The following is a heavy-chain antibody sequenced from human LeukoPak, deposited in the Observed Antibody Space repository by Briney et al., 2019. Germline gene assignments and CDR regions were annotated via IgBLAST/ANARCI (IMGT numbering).Heavy chain of an antibody. V-gene: IGHV1-2*02. CDR2: INPNSGGT. CDR1: GYTFTGYY. D-gene: IGHD3-22*01. Sequence: AASVKVSCKASGYTFTGYYMHWVRQAPGQGLEWMGWINPNSGGTNYAQKFQGRVTMTRDTSISTAYMELSRLRSDDTAVYYCARDAPTYYYDSSGYSLNWFDPWGQGTLVTVSS. J-gene: IGHJ5*02. CDR3: ARDAPTYYYDSSGYSLNWFDP.